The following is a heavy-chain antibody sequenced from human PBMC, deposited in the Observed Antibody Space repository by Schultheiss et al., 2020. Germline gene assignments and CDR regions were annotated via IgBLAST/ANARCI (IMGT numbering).Heavy chain of an antibody. Sequence: GGSLRLSCAASGFTFSSYAMSWVRQAPGKGLEWVSAISGSGGSTYYADSVKGRFTISRDNSKNTLYLQMNSLRVEDTAVYYCARFSGSYIGGMDVWGQGTTVTGSS. V-gene: IGHV3-23*01. D-gene: IGHD5-18*01. CDR1: GFTFSSYA. CDR3: ARFSGSYIGGMDV. J-gene: IGHJ6*02. CDR2: ISGSGGST.